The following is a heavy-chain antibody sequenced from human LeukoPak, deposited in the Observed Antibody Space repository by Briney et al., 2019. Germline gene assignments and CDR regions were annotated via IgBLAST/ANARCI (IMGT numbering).Heavy chain of an antibody. CDR3: VRDGVGAPPFDY. J-gene: IGHJ4*02. D-gene: IGHD1-26*01. V-gene: IGHV3-30-3*01. CDR1: GFTFSSYA. CDR2: ISYDGSNK. Sequence: GGSLRLSCAASGFTFSSYAMHWVRQAPGKGLEWVAVISYDGSNKYYADSVKGRFTISRDNSKNTLYLQMNSLRAEDTAVYYCVRDGVGAPPFDYWGQGVLVTVSS.